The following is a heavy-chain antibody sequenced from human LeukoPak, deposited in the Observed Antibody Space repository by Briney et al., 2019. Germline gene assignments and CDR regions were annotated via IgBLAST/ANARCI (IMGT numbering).Heavy chain of an antibody. V-gene: IGHV3-21*01. Sequence: GGSLRLSCAASGFTFSTYTVNWVRQAPGKGLEWVSSISSGTSYIYYADSVKGRFTISRDNAKNSLYLQMNSLRAEDTAVYYCARDRATGTTNYYYYYGMDVWGKGTTVTVSS. CDR3: ARDRATGTTNYYYYYGMDV. D-gene: IGHD1-1*01. CDR1: GFTFSTYT. J-gene: IGHJ6*04. CDR2: ISSGTSYI.